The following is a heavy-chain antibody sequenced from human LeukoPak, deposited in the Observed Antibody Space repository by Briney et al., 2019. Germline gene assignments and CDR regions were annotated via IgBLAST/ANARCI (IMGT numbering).Heavy chain of an antibody. V-gene: IGHV3-7*01. CDR2: IKKDGSEK. CDR1: GFIFSNYW. J-gene: IGHJ4*02. Sequence: PGGSLRLSCAASGFIFSNYWMNWVRQAPGKGLEWVANIKKDGSEKYYVDSVKGRFTISRDNAKNSLYLQMNSLRVEDTAAYYCAADGYSSPFDYWGQGTLVTVSS. CDR3: AADGYSSPFDY. D-gene: IGHD5-24*01.